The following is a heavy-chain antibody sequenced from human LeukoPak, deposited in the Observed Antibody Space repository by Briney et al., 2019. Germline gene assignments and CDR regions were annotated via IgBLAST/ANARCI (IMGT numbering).Heavy chain of an antibody. Sequence: GGSLRLSCAASGFAFSDYYMSWIRQAPGKGLEWVSHISTSGSTIYYAGSVKGRFTISRDNAKNSLYLQMNSLRAEDTAVYYCAASLPNIVVVPATKGPFGYWGQGALVTVSS. CDR2: ISTSGSTI. J-gene: IGHJ4*02. D-gene: IGHD2-2*01. V-gene: IGHV3-11*01. CDR1: GFAFSDYY. CDR3: AASLPNIVVVPATKGPFGY.